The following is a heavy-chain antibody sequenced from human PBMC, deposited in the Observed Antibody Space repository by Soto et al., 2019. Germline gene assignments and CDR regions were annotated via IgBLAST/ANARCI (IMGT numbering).Heavy chain of an antibody. CDR3: AKGGRQWLVTSDFNY. D-gene: IGHD6-19*01. CDR2: VSHDGRNT. Sequence: GGAPGPSLAAPGFPFCDFSLPWGPPGPGKGLEWVAVVSHDGRNTHYADSVKGRFTISRDSSKNTVSLEMTSLRAEDTAVYYCAKGGRQWLVTSDFNYWGQGALVTVSS. CDR1: GFPFCDFS. J-gene: IGHJ4*02. V-gene: IGHV3-30*18.